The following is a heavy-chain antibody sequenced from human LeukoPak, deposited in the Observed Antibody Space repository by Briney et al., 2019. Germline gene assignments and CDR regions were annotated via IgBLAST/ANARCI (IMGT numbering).Heavy chain of an antibody. Sequence: ASVKVSCKASGGTFSSYAISWVRQAPGQGLEWMGRIIPILGIANYAQKFQGRVTITADKSTSTAYMELSSLRSEDTAVYYCARLLETLLYYDSSGYTDYWGQGTLVTVSS. CDR2: IIPILGIA. J-gene: IGHJ4*02. D-gene: IGHD3-22*01. V-gene: IGHV1-69*04. CDR1: GGTFSSYA. CDR3: ARLLETLLYYDSSGYTDY.